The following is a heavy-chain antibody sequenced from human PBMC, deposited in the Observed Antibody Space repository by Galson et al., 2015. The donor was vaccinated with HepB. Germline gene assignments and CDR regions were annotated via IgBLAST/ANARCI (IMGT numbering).Heavy chain of an antibody. CDR1: GLTFSDYS. Sequence: SLRLSCAASGLTFSDYSMNWVRLAPGKGLEWVAYISSSSNTIYYADSVKGRFTISRDNAKKSLYLQMNTLRAEDTAVYYCAGPLRFLVPHDYWGQGTLVTVSS. CDR3: AGPLRFLVPHDY. J-gene: IGHJ4*02. CDR2: ISSSSNTI. D-gene: IGHD3-3*01. V-gene: IGHV3-48*04.